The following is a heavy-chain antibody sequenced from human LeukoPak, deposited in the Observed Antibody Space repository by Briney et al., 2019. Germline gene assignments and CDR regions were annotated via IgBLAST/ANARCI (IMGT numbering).Heavy chain of an antibody. Sequence: ASVKVSCKASGYTFTSYGISWVRQAPGQGLEWMGWISAYRGNTNYAQKFQGRITMTTDTSTNTVYMELRSLRSDDTAVYYCARGSVIYCSSASCYSWFDSWGQGTLVTVSS. CDR2: ISAYRGNT. J-gene: IGHJ5*01. V-gene: IGHV1-18*01. CDR1: GYTFTSYG. D-gene: IGHD2-2*01. CDR3: ARGSVIYCSSASCYSWFDS.